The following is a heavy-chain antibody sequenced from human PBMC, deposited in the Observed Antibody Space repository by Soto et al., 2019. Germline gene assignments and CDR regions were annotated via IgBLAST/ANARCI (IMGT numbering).Heavy chain of an antibody. Sequence: VGSLRLSCAASGFTFSSYGMHWVRQAPGKGLEWVAVISYDGSNKYYADSVKGRFTISRDNSKNTLYLQMNSLRAEDTAVYYCAKPGVGDLWFGELFRFDYWGQGT. CDR2: ISYDGSNK. CDR3: AKPGVGDLWFGELFRFDY. CDR1: GFTFSSYG. D-gene: IGHD3-10*01. J-gene: IGHJ4*02. V-gene: IGHV3-30*18.